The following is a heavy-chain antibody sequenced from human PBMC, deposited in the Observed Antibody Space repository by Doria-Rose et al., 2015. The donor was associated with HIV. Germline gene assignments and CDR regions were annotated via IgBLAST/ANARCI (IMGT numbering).Heavy chain of an antibody. CDR2: TYYTGTS. CDR1: ACVSSRGYY. V-gene: IGHV4-31*02. J-gene: IGHJ4*02. CDR3: ARMGSYRELDY. Sequence: ACVSSRGYYWNWIRPVPGKGLESLGYTYYTGTSDYSPSLKSRLNMAVDTSKNQFSLKLSFVTVADTAVYYCARMGSYRELDYWGQGALVIVSA. D-gene: IGHD3-3*01.